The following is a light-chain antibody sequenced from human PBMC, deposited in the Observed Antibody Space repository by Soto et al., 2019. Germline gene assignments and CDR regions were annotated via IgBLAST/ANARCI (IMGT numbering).Light chain of an antibody. CDR3: QQYYSYSRT. V-gene: IGKV1-8*01. J-gene: IGKJ1*01. Sequence: IHMTQSPSSLSPSVGDKVTSTCQASQDISIYLNWYQQKPGKAPKLLIYAASTLQSGVPSRFSGSGSGRDCTLTISCLQFEDCATYDGQQYYSYSRTFGQGTKVDIK. CDR1: QDISIY. CDR2: AAS.